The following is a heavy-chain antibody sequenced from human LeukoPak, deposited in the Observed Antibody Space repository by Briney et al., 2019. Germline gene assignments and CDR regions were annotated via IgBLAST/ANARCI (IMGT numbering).Heavy chain of an antibody. CDR2: IYYSGST. CDR1: GFTFSSYG. Sequence: GSLRLSCAASGFTFSSYGMSWVRQAPGKGLEWIGSIYYSGSTYYNPSLKSRVTISVDTSKNQFSLKLSSVTAADTAVYYCARVLIGSIAARTFDYWGQGTLVTVSS. V-gene: IGHV4-39*07. CDR3: ARVLIGSIAARTFDY. J-gene: IGHJ4*02. D-gene: IGHD6-6*01.